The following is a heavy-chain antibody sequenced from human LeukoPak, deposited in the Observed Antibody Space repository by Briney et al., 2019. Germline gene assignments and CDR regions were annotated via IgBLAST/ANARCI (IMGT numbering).Heavy chain of an antibody. Sequence: EASVTVSFKASGYTFTVYYMHWVRQAPGQGLEWMGWINPNSGGTNYAQKFQGRVTMTRDTSISTAYMELSRLRSDDTAVYYCARDLRGEYYFDYWGQGTLVTVSS. V-gene: IGHV1-2*02. CDR1: GYTFTVYY. CDR3: ARDLRGEYYFDY. D-gene: IGHD3-16*01. J-gene: IGHJ4*02. CDR2: INPNSGGT.